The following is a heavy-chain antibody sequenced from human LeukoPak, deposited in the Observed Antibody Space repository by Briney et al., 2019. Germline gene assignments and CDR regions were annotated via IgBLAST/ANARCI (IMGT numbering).Heavy chain of an antibody. CDR3: ARLGGSSGWYFSGANWFDP. J-gene: IGHJ5*02. CDR1: GSGFTSYW. Sequence: GESLKISCTGSGSGFTSYWIGWVRPMPGKGLEWMGIIYPGDSDTRYSPSFQGQVTISADKSISTAYLQWSSLKASDTAMYYCARLGGSSGWYFSGANWFDPWGQGTLVTVSS. V-gene: IGHV5-51*01. D-gene: IGHD6-19*01. CDR2: IYPGDSDT.